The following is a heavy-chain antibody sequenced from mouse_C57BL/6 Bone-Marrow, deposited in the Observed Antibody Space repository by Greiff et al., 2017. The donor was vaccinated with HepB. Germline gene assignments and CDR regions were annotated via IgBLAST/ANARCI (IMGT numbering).Heavy chain of an antibody. J-gene: IGHJ2*01. CDR1: GFNIKDDY. Sequence: VQLQQSGAELVRPGASVKLSCTASGFNIKDDYMHWVKQRPEQGLEWIGWIDPENGDTEYASKFQGKATIPADTSSNTAYLQLSSLTSEDTAVYYCTAPYYYGYYFDYWGQGTTLTVSS. CDR2: IDPENGDT. V-gene: IGHV14-4*01. CDR3: TAPYYYGYYFDY. D-gene: IGHD1-1*01.